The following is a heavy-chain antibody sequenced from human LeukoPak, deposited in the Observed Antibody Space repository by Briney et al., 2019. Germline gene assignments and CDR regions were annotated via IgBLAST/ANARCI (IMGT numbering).Heavy chain of an antibody. D-gene: IGHD2/OR15-2a*01. Sequence: SETLSLTCSVSGVSMNSHYLNWIRQPPGKGLEWIGFISGSGSTNYNPSLMSRVTMSLEMSKRQFSLKLRSVTAADTAVYYCVVSPNQDFYNYWGQGTLVTVSS. V-gene: IGHV4-4*09. CDR1: GVSMNSHY. CDR2: ISGSGST. CDR3: VVSPNQDFYNY. J-gene: IGHJ4*02.